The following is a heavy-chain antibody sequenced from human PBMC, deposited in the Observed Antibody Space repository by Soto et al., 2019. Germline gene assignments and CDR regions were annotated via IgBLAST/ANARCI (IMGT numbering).Heavy chain of an antibody. CDR1: GGSFSGYY. V-gene: IGHV4-34*01. Sequence: ASETPSLTCAVYGGSFSGYYWSWIRQPPGKGLEWIGEINHSGSTNYNPSLKSRVTISVDTSKNQFSLKLSSVTAADTAVYYCARGLRTTPFDYWGQGTLVTVSS. J-gene: IGHJ4*02. CDR2: INHSGST. CDR3: ARGLRTTPFDY. D-gene: IGHD1-7*01.